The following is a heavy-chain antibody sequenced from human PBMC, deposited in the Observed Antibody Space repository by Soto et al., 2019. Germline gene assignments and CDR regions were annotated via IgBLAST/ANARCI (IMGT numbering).Heavy chain of an antibody. CDR2: IHSSGTT. CDR3: ARVKTVDYYGMGV. V-gene: IGHV4-4*07. Sequence: SETLSLTCNVSGGSMSSYFWSWTRQPAGKGLEWIGRIHSSGTTNYNPSLKSRVTMSIDTSKNQFSLKLTSVTAADTAVYFCARVKTVDYYGMGVWGQGTTVTVS. CDR1: GGSMSSYF. J-gene: IGHJ6*02.